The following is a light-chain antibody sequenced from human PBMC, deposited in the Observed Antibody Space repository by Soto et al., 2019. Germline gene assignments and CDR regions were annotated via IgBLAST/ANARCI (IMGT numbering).Light chain of an antibody. V-gene: IGKV3-20*01. J-gene: IGKJ1*01. Sequence: EIVLTQSPGTLSLSPGERATLSCRASQSVSSNYLAWYQQKPGQAPRLLIYDASSRATGIQDRFSGSGSGIEFTLTISRLEPEDFAVYYCQQYGGSPRTFGQGTKVEIK. CDR3: QQYGGSPRT. CDR2: DAS. CDR1: QSVSSNY.